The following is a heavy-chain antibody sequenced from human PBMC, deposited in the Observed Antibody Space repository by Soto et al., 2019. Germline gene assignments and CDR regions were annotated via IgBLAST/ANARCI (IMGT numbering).Heavy chain of an antibody. Sequence: GESLKISCKSSGYSFTTYWIAWVRQMPGKGLEWVGIIYPGDSDTRYGPSFEGHVTISVDKSISTAFLQCNSLKASDNAIYYCARHSTSAPKDYWGQGTLVTVSS. CDR2: IYPGDSDT. CDR1: GYSFTTYW. D-gene: IGHD3-10*01. V-gene: IGHV5-51*01. J-gene: IGHJ4*01. CDR3: ARHSTSAPKDY.